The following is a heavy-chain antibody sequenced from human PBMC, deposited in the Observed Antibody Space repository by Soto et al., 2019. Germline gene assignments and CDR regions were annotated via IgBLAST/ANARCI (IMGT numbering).Heavy chain of an antibody. CDR2: IIPIFGTA. Sequence: SVKVSCKASGGTFSSYAISWVRQAPGQGLEWMGGIIPIFGTANYAQKFQGRVTITADKSTSTAYMELSSLRSEDTAVYYCATFSGYYDSSGPRYYYGMDVWGQGTKVTVSS. CDR3: ATFSGYYDSSGPRYYYGMDV. D-gene: IGHD3-22*01. V-gene: IGHV1-69*06. CDR1: GGTFSSYA. J-gene: IGHJ6*02.